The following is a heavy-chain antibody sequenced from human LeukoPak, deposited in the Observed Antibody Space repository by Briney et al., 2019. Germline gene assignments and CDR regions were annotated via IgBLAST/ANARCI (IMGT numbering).Heavy chain of an antibody. CDR1: GFSRSNARMG. J-gene: IGHJ4*02. CDR3: EADDVGMAVAGDFDY. V-gene: IGHV2-26*01. CDR2: IFSNDEK. Sequence: KESGPVLVKPTETLTLTCTVSGFSRSNARMGVSWIRQPPGKALEWLSHIFSNDEKSYSTSLKSRLTISKDTSKSQVVLTMTNMDPVDTATYYYEADDVGMAVAGDFDYWGQGTLVTVSS. D-gene: IGHD6-19*01.